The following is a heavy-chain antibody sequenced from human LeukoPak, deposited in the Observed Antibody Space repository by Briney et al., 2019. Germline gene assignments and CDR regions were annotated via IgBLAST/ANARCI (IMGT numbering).Heavy chain of an antibody. J-gene: IGHJ4*02. Sequence: SETLSLTRTVSGGSITNDNYYWAWIRQPPGKGLEWLGSIHYSGSTYYNPSLKSRVTMSVDTSDNQFSLKLYSVTAADTAVYYCARATVTFDYWGQGTPVTVSS. CDR1: GGSITNDNYY. CDR2: IHYSGST. CDR3: ARATVTFDY. V-gene: IGHV4-39*07. D-gene: IGHD4-11*01.